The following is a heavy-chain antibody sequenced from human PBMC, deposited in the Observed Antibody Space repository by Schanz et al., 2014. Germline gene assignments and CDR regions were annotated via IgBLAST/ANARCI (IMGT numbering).Heavy chain of an antibody. J-gene: IGHJ4*02. CDR3: ARANYRRKINFDY. Sequence: QVQLVESGGGLIQPGGSLRLSCAASGFTFSSYAMSWVRQAPGKGLEWVAAMSYDGSIKYYADSVKGRFTMSRDNSKNTLYLQMNSLRAEDTAVYYCARANYRRKINFDYWGRGTLVTVSS. CDR2: MSYDGSIK. V-gene: IGHV3-33*08. CDR1: GFTFSSYA. D-gene: IGHD3-10*01.